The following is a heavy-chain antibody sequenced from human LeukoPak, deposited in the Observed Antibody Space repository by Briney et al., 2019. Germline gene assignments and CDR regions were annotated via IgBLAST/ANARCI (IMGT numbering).Heavy chain of an antibody. Sequence: PGGSLRLSCATSGFTFGDYAMNWVRQAPGKGLEWVSTISGNGRGTYYGDSVTGRFSISRDNSKNTLYLQMSSLRAEDTARYYCAKDGVGGFFDYWGQGILVVVSS. V-gene: IGHV3-23*01. J-gene: IGHJ4*02. D-gene: IGHD1-26*01. CDR3: AKDGVGGFFDY. CDR2: ISGNGRGT. CDR1: GFTFGDYA.